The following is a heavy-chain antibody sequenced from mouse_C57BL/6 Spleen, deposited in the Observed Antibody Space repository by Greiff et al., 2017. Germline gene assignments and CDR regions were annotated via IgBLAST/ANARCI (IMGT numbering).Heavy chain of an antibody. CDR3: AKRFITTVVATGAMDY. Sequence: VKLMESGPGLVQPSQSLSITCTVSGFSLTSYGVHWVRQSPGKGLEWLGVIWRGGSTDYNAAFMSRLSITKDNSKSQVFFKMNSLQADDTAIYYCAKRFITTVVATGAMDYWGQGTSVTVSS. J-gene: IGHJ4*01. V-gene: IGHV2-5*01. CDR1: GFSLTSYG. CDR2: IWRGGST. D-gene: IGHD1-1*01.